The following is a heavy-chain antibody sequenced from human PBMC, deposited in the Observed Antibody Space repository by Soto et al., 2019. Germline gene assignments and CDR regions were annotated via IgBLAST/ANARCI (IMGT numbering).Heavy chain of an antibody. J-gene: IGHJ4*02. CDR2: IYSGGST. CDR3: ARSGSWYSFFDY. Sequence: GGFLRLSCAASGFTVSSNYMSWVRQAPGKGLEWVSVIYSGGSTYYADSVKGRFTISRDNSKNTLYLQMNSLRAEDTAVYYCARSGSWYSFFDYWGQGTLVTVS. V-gene: IGHV3-66*01. CDR1: GFTVSSNY. D-gene: IGHD2-15*01.